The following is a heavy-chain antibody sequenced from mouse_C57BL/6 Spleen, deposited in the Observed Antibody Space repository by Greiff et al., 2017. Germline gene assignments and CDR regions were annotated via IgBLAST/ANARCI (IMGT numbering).Heavy chain of an antibody. CDR2: INPYNGGT. Sequence: EVQLQQSGPVLVKPGASVKMSCKASGYTFTDYYMNWVKQSHGKSLEWIGVINPYNGGTSYNQQFKGKATLTVDKSSSTAYMELNSLTSEDSAVYYCARSGSSHWYFDVWGTGTTVTVSS. CDR3: ARSGSSHWYFDV. CDR1: GYTFTDYY. D-gene: IGHD1-1*01. J-gene: IGHJ1*03. V-gene: IGHV1-19*01.